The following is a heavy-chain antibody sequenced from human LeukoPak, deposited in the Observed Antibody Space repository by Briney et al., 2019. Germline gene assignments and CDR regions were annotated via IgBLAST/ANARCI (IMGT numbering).Heavy chain of an antibody. CDR3: AREDGSYGYSGEFDY. D-gene: IGHD5-18*01. Sequence: PSETLSLTCTVSGGSISSGDYYWSWIRQHPGKGLEWIGFIYSSGSIYYNPSLKSRVTMSVDTSKNQFSLKLSSVTAADTAVYYCAREDGSYGYSGEFDYWGRGTLVTVSS. CDR2: IYSSGSI. J-gene: IGHJ4*02. CDR1: GGSISSGDYY. V-gene: IGHV4-31*03.